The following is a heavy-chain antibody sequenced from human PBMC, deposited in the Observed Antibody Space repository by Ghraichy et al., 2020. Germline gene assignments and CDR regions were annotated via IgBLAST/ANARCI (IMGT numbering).Heavy chain of an antibody. J-gene: IGHJ4*02. CDR1: GFTFTNYW. CDR3: ASGQRGQYY. Sequence: GESLNISCAASGFTFTNYWMSWVRQAPGKGLEWVANIKQDGSEKYYVDSVKGRFTISRDNAKNSLYLQMNSLRAEDTAVYYCASGQRGQYYWGQGTLVTVSS. CDR2: IKQDGSEK. V-gene: IGHV3-7*03.